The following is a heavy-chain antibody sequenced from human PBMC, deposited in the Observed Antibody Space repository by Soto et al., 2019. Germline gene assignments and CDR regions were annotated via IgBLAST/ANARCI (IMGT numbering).Heavy chain of an antibody. CDR2: IYPGDSDT. V-gene: IGHV5-51*01. Sequence: GESLKISCKGSGYSFTSYWIGWVRQMPGKGLEWMGIIYPGDSDTRYSPSFQGQVTISADKSISTAYLQWSSLKASDTAMYYCATSIYGDTNYYYYYMDVWGKGTTVTVSS. J-gene: IGHJ6*03. CDR1: GYSFTSYW. CDR3: ATSIYGDTNYYYYYMDV. D-gene: IGHD4-17*01.